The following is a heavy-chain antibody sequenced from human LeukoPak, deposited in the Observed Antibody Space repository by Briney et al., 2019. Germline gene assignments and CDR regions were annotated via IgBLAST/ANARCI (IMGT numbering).Heavy chain of an antibody. J-gene: IGHJ4*02. D-gene: IGHD3-22*01. CDR3: ARDRYYDATGQVDY. CDR2: LGAYNGNT. Sequence: ASVKVSCKASGYTFTSYGISWVRQAPGQGLEWMGWLGAYNGNTNYAQRFQGRVTMTTDTSTSTAYMELRSLRSDDTAVYYCARDRYYDATGQVDYWGQGTLVTVSS. V-gene: IGHV1-18*01. CDR1: GYTFTSYG.